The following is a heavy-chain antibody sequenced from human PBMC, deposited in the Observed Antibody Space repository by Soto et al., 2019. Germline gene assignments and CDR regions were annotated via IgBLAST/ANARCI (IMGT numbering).Heavy chain of an antibody. V-gene: IGHV5-51*01. J-gene: IGHJ4*02. CDR2: IYPGDSDT. CDR1: GYSFTSYW. D-gene: IGHD2-8*01. CDR3: ARLGAEVRPIVLSGTAIYHYFDY. Sequence: GESLKISCKGSGYSFTSYWIGWVRQMPGKGLEWMGIIYPGDSDTRYSPSFQGQVTISADKSISTAYLQWSSLKASDTAMYYCARLGAEVRPIVLSGTAIYHYFDYWGQGTLVTVSS.